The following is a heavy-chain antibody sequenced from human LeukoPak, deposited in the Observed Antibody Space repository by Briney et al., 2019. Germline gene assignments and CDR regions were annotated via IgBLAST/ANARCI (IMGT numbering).Heavy chain of an antibody. CDR2: IYYSGST. D-gene: IGHD4-17*01. CDR3: AREPLRDYGDYESSFAFDI. J-gene: IGHJ3*02. Sequence: PSETLSLTYTVSGGSISSYYCSWIRQPPGKGLEWTGYIYYSGSTNYNPSLKSRVTISVDTSKNQFSLKLSSVTAADTAVYYCAREPLRDYGDYESSFAFDIWGQGTMVTVSS. V-gene: IGHV4-59*12. CDR1: GGSISSYY.